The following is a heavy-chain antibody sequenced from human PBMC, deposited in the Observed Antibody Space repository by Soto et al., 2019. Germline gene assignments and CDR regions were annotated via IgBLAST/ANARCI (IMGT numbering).Heavy chain of an antibody. CDR3: ARIWGIADHDS. J-gene: IGHJ5*01. Sequence: QVQLVQSGAEVKKPGSSVKVSCKSSGDSFKTYSVSWVRQAPGQGLEWMGGVIPILGTPMYAQKFQDRVTINADESTRTGFMELTSLMSDDTAVYYCARIWGIADHDSWGQGTRVTVSS. CDR2: VIPILGTP. V-gene: IGHV1-69*12. CDR1: GDSFKTYS. D-gene: IGHD6-13*01.